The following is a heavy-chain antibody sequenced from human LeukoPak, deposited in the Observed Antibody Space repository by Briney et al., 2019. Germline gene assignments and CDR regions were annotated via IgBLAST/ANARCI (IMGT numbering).Heavy chain of an antibody. CDR3: ARDMGSGSLHY. V-gene: IGHV3-30-3*01. J-gene: IGHJ4*02. Sequence: GGSLRLSCAASGFTFSSYAMHWVRQAPGKGLEWVAVISYDGSNKYYADSVKGRFTISRDNSKNTLYLQMNSLRAEDTAVYYCARDMGSGSLHYWGQGTLVTVSS. CDR1: GFTFSSYA. D-gene: IGHD1-26*01. CDR2: ISYDGSNK.